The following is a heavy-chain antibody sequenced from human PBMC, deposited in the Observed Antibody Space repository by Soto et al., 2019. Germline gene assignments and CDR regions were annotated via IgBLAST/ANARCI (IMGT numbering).Heavy chain of an antibody. J-gene: IGHJ6*02. Sequence: PGGSLRLSCAASGFTFSSYGMHWVRQAPGKGLEWVAVIWYDGSNKYYADSVKGRFTISRDNSKNTLYLQMNSLRAEDTAVYYCARDSSPRDIVVVPAATYYYYGMDVWGQGTTVTVSS. CDR3: ARDSSPRDIVVVPAATYYYYGMDV. D-gene: IGHD2-2*01. CDR1: GFTFSSYG. CDR2: IWYDGSNK. V-gene: IGHV3-33*01.